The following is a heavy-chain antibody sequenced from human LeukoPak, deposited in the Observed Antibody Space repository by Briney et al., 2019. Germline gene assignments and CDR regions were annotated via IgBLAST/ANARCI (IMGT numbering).Heavy chain of an antibody. J-gene: IGHJ4*02. V-gene: IGHV4-59*08. CDR3: ASPGIAAAGTFDY. CDR1: DGSINGYY. Sequence: SETLSLTCTVSDGSINGYYWSWIRQPPGKGLDWIGYMYSGGTTNYSPSLKSRVTISEDTSKNQFSLKLTSVTAADTAVYYCASPGIAAAGTFDYWGQGTLVTVSS. CDR2: MYSGGTT. D-gene: IGHD6-13*01.